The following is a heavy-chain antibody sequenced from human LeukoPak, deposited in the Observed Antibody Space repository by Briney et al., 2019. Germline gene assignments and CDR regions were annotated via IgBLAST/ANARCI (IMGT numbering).Heavy chain of an antibody. CDR2: MNPNSGNK. CDR3: VRGRATVTTHWFDP. J-gene: IGHJ5*02. CDR1: GYSFSSCD. Sequence: ASVKLSCKASGYSFSSCDINWVRQATGQGLEWMGWMNPNSGNKGYAQKFQGRVSITRNTSISTAYMEMGSLTSEDTAVYYCVRGRATVTTHWFDPWGQGTLVTVSS. D-gene: IGHD4-11*01. V-gene: IGHV1-8*03.